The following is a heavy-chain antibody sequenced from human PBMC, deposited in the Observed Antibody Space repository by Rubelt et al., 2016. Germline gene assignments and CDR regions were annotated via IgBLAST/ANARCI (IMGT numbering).Heavy chain of an antibody. CDR2: INHSGST. Sequence: QVQLQQWGAGLLKPSETLSLTCAVYGGSFSGYYWSWIRRPPGKGLEWIGEINHSGSTNYNPSLKIRVTISVDTSKNQFSLKLSSVTAADTAVYYCARDLSSSSVDYWGQGTLVTVSS. D-gene: IGHD6-6*01. J-gene: IGHJ4*02. CDR3: ARDLSSSSVDY. V-gene: IGHV4-34*01. CDR1: GGSFSGYY.